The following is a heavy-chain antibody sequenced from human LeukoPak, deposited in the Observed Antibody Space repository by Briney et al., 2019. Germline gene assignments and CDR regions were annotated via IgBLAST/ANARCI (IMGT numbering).Heavy chain of an antibody. CDR1: GFTVSSNY. D-gene: IGHD4-17*01. CDR2: IYSGGST. J-gene: IGHJ4*02. Sequence: GGSLRLSCAASGFTVSSNYMSWVRQAPGKGLEWVSVIYSGGSTYYADSVKGRFTISRDNSKNTLYLQMNSLRAEDTAVYYCAKDLGNYGDYMYYFDYWGQGTLVTVSS. CDR3: AKDLGNYGDYMYYFDY. V-gene: IGHV3-53*01.